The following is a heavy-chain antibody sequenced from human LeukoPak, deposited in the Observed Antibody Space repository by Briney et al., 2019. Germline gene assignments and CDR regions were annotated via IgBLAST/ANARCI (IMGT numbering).Heavy chain of an antibody. V-gene: IGHV1-2*02. CDR3: ARDSGLGPTWHPFDH. D-gene: IGHD1-26*01. J-gene: IGHJ4*02. CDR1: GYNFTNYY. Sequence: ASVKVSCKASGYNFTNYYIHWVRQAPGQGLEWMGWINPKSGGTNYAQKFRGRVTMTRDTSISTAYMELSGLRSDDTAVYYCARDSGLGPTWHPFDHWGQGTPVTVSS. CDR2: INPKSGGT.